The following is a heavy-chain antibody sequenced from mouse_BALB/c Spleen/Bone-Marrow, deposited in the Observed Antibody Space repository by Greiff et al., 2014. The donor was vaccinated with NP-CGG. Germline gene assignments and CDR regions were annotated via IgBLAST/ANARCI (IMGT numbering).Heavy chain of an antibody. Sequence: GQLKGAGGGLGQPGGSLGLSCATSGVTFTDYYMSWGRPPPGKALEWLGFIRNKANGYTTEYSASVKGRFTISRDNSQSILYLQMNTLRAEDSATYYCARDDYYAMDYWGQGTSVTVSS. CDR2: IRNKANGYTT. J-gene: IGHJ4*01. CDR3: ARDDYYAMDY. CDR1: GVTFTDYY. V-gene: IGHV7-3*02.